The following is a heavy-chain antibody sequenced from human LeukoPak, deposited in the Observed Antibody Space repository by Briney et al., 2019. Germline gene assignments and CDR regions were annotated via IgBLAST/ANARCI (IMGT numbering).Heavy chain of an antibody. V-gene: IGHV1-18*04. CDR3: ARAGYRVTTVTAFFDY. Sequence: ASVKVSCKASGYTFTSYGISWVRQAPGQGLEWMGWISAYNGNTNYAQKLQGRVTMTTDTSTSTAYMELGSLRSDDTAVYYCARAGYRVTTVTAFFDYWGEGSLVTVYS. J-gene: IGHJ4*02. CDR1: GYTFTSYG. CDR2: ISAYNGNT. D-gene: IGHD4-17*01.